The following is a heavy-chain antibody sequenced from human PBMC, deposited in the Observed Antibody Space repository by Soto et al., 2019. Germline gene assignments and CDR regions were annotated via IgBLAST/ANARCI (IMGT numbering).Heavy chain of an antibody. D-gene: IGHD6-6*01. J-gene: IGHJ6*02. CDR1: GYSVTSYW. CDR3: ARHKDSSSSYYYYGMDV. Sequence: GESLKISCKGSGYSVTSYWIGWVRQMPGKGLEWMGIIYPGDSDTRYSPSFQGQVTISADKSISTAYLQWSSLKASDTAMYYCARHKDSSSSYYYYGMDVWGQGTTVTVSS. V-gene: IGHV5-51*01. CDR2: IYPGDSDT.